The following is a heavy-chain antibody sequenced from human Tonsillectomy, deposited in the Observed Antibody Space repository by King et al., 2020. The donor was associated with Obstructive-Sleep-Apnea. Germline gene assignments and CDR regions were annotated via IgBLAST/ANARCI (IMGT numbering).Heavy chain of an antibody. CDR3: ARDRRCGGDCYSGFDY. Sequence: QLQESGPGLVKPSQTLSLTCTVSGGSISSGGYYWSWIRQHPGKGLEWIGYIYYSGSTYYNPSLKGRVTISVDTSKNQFSLKLSSVTAADTAVYYCARDRRCGGDCYSGFDYWGQGTLVTVSS. CDR2: IYYSGST. V-gene: IGHV4-31*03. CDR1: GGSISSGGYY. J-gene: IGHJ4*02. D-gene: IGHD2-21*02.